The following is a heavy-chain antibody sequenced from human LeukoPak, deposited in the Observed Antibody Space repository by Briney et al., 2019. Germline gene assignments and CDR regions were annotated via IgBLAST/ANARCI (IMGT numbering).Heavy chain of an antibody. D-gene: IGHD5-18*01. J-gene: IGHJ4*02. Sequence: GGSLRLSCAASGFTFSSYGMHWVRQAPGKGLEWVAFIRYDGSNKYYADSVKGRFTISRDNSKNTLYLQMNSLRAEDTAVYYCARSLDTAMALFDYWGQGTLVTVSS. V-gene: IGHV3-30*02. CDR3: ARSLDTAMALFDY. CDR1: GFTFSSYG. CDR2: IRYDGSNK.